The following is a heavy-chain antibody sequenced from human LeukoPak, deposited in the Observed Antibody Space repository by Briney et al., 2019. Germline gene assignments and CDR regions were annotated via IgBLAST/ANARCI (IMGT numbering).Heavy chain of an antibody. Sequence: SGGSLRLSCAASGFTVSGDYMTWVRQAPGKGLEWVSLIYSDGGTYYADSVKGRFTISRDNSKNTLYLQMNSLRAEDTAVNYCTRGQFDDAFDIWGQGTMVTVSS. CDR1: GFTVSGDY. D-gene: IGHD3-16*01. V-gene: IGHV3-53*01. J-gene: IGHJ3*02. CDR2: IYSDGGT. CDR3: TRGQFDDAFDI.